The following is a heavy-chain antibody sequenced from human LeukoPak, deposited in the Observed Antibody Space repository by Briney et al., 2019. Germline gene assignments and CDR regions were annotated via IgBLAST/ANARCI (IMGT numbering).Heavy chain of an antibody. V-gene: IGHV4-59*01. D-gene: IGHD3-3*01. J-gene: IGHJ4*02. CDR3: ARGGSGYSMGYFDY. Sequence: PSETLSLTCTVSGGSISSYYWSWIRQPPGKGLEWIGYIYYSGSTNYNPSLKSRVTISVDTSKNQFSLKLSSVTAAGTAVYYCARGGSGYSMGYFDYWGQGTLVTVSS. CDR2: IYYSGST. CDR1: GGSISSYY.